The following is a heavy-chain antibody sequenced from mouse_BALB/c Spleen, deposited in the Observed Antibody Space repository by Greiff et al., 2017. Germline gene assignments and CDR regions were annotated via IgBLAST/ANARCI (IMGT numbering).Heavy chain of an antibody. D-gene: IGHD1-2*01. Sequence: PGQGLEWIGEINPSNGRTNYNEKFKSKATLTVDKSSSTAYMQLSSLTSEDSAVYYCARGFTTATWFAYWGQGTLVTVSA. V-gene: IGHV1S81*02. CDR3: ARGFTTATWFAY. J-gene: IGHJ3*01. CDR2: INPSNGRT.